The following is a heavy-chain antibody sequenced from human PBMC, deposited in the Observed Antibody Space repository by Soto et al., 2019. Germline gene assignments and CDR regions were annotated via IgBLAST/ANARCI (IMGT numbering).Heavy chain of an antibody. CDR2: IIPIFGTA. V-gene: IGHV1-69*13. D-gene: IGHD3-22*01. CDR1: GGTFSSYA. Sequence: GASVKVSCKASGGTFSSYAISWVRQAPGQGLEWMGGIIPIFGTANYAQKFQGRVTITADESTSTAYMELSSLRSEDTAVYYCARDYYYDSSGYYSASAFDIWGQVTMVTVSS. J-gene: IGHJ3*02. CDR3: ARDYYYDSSGYYSASAFDI.